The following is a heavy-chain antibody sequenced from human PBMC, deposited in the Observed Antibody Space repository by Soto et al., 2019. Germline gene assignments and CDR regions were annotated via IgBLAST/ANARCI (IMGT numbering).Heavy chain of an antibody. CDR3: AKTFYSDSGSEGLYWYFDL. J-gene: IGHJ2*01. CDR2: ISGSGGSI. V-gene: IGHV3-23*01. D-gene: IGHD3-10*01. CDR1: GFTFGSYA. Sequence: VQLLESGGGLVQPRGSLRLSCAASGFTFGSYAMSWVRQAPGKGLEWVSVISGSGGSIDYANSVKGRFTISRDNSKNTLYLQMNSLRAEDTAVYYCAKTFYSDSGSEGLYWYFDLWGRGTLVTVSS.